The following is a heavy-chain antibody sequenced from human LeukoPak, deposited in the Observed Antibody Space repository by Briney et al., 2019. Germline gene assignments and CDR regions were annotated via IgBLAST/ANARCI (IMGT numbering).Heavy chain of an antibody. J-gene: IGHJ4*02. V-gene: IGHV3-23*01. CDR1: GFTFSSYA. D-gene: IGHD4-17*01. Sequence: PGGSLRLSCAASGFTFSSYAMHWVRQAPGKGLEWVSGVSGSGGTTYYADSVKGRFTISRDNSKNTLYLQMNSLRAVDTAVYYCASGDSTVTYYFDYWGQGTLVTVSS. CDR3: ASGDSTVTYYFDY. CDR2: VSGSGGTT.